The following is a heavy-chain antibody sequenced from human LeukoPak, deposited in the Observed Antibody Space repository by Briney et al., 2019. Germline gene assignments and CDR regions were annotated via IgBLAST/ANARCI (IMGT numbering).Heavy chain of an antibody. J-gene: IGHJ4*02. CDR3: ASHGDDGDYCFDY. CDR1: GFTFSSYA. V-gene: IGHV3-23*01. CDR2: ISSSGGST. D-gene: IGHD4-17*01. Sequence: HPGGSLRLSCAASGFTFSSYAMSWVRQAPGKGLEWVSAISSSGGSTYYADSVKGRFTISRDNSKNTLYLQMNSLRAEDTAIYYCASHGDDGDYCFDYWGQGTLVTVSS.